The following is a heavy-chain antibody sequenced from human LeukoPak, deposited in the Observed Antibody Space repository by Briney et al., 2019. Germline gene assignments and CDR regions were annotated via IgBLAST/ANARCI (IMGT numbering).Heavy chain of an antibody. CDR3: ARDRGITMVRGVKPYYYYYMDV. J-gene: IGHJ6*03. CDR1: GFTFSSYS. Sequence: PGGSLRLSCAASGFTFSSYSMNWVRQAPGKGLEWVSSISSSSSYIYYADSVKGRFTISRDNAKNSLYLQMNSLRAGDTAVYYCARDRGITMVRGVKPYYYYYMDVWGKGTTVTVSS. CDR2: ISSSSSYI. D-gene: IGHD3-10*01. V-gene: IGHV3-21*01.